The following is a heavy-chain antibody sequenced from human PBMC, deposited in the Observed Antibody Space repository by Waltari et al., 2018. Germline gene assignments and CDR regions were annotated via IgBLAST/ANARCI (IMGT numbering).Heavy chain of an antibody. CDR3: TISGLDSSGYLS. D-gene: IGHD3-22*01. J-gene: IGHJ5*02. V-gene: IGHV3-49*04. CDR1: GFTFGDYA. CDR2: IRSKAYGGTT. Sequence: EVQLVESGGGLVQPGRSLRLSCTASGFTFGDYAMSWVRQAPGKGLEWVGFIRSKAYGGTTEYAASVKGRFTISRDDSKSIAYLQMNSLKTEDTAVYYCTISGLDSSGYLSWGQGTLVTVSS.